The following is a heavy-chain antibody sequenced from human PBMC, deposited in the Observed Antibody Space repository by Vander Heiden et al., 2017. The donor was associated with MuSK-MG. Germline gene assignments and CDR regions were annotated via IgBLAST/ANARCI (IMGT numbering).Heavy chain of an antibody. CDR2: IYHSGST. Sequence: QVPLPASGPGLVTPSYTLSLTFPVSGSSISSCSSWGWIRQPPGKGREWIGSIYHSGSTYYNPSLKSRVTISVDTSKNQFSLKLSSVTAADTAVYYWARDSSGYLLYYYYGMDVWGQGTTVTVAS. CDR3: ARDSSGYLLYYYYGMDV. J-gene: IGHJ6*02. D-gene: IGHD3-22*01. CDR1: GSSISSCSS. V-gene: IGHV4-38-2*02.